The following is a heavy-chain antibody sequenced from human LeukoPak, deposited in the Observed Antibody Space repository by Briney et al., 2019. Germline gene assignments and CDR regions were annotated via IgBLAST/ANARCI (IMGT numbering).Heavy chain of an antibody. Sequence: SETLSLTCDVSGYSISSGYYCGWFRQPPGKGLEWIATIFHSGSTYYNPSLKSRVTISVDTGKNQFSLKVSSVTAADTAVYYCARSPDYFYHMDVWGKGTTVTVSS. CDR2: IFHSGST. CDR1: GYSISSGYY. CDR3: ARSPDYFYHMDV. V-gene: IGHV4-38-2*01. J-gene: IGHJ6*03.